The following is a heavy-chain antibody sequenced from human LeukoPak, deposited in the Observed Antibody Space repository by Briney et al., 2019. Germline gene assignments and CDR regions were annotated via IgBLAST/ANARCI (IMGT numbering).Heavy chain of an antibody. V-gene: IGHV4-34*01. CDR3: ARGATISETGYFDF. D-gene: IGHD5-24*01. J-gene: IGHJ4*03. CDR1: GGSFSRYY. Sequence: ASETLSLTCAVYGGSFSRYYWSWIRQSPGKGLEWIAEIDHRGDTNYNPSVKSRVTISIDTSKNQFSLKVRSLSAADTAVYYCARGATISETGYFDFWGQGTLVTVSS. CDR2: IDHRGDT.